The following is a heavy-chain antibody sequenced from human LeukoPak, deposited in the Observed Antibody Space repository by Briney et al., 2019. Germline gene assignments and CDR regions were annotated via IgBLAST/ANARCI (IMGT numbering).Heavy chain of an antibody. D-gene: IGHD2-2*01. CDR1: GGSISSSSYY. V-gene: IGHV4-39*07. J-gene: IGHJ4*02. CDR3: ARERREQLLPPYTRLLTYFDY. Sequence: SETLSLTCTVSGGSISSSSYYWDWIRQPPGKGLEWIGTIYYSGSTYYNPSLKSRATISVDTSKNQFSLKLSSVTAADTAVYYCARERREQLLPPYTRLLTYFDYWGQGTLVTVSS. CDR2: IYYSGST.